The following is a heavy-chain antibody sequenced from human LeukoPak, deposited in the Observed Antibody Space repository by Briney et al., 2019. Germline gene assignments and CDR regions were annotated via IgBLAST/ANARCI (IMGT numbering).Heavy chain of an antibody. CDR3: AKDKGRGWYTYFDY. J-gene: IGHJ4*02. CDR1: GFTFDDYA. Sequence: AGGSLRLSCAASGFTFDDYAMHWVRQAPGKGLEWVSGISWNSGSIGYADSVKSRFTISRDNAKNSLYLQMNSLRAEDTALYYCAKDKGRGWYTYFDYWGQGTLVTVSS. CDR2: ISWNSGSI. V-gene: IGHV3-9*01. D-gene: IGHD6-19*01.